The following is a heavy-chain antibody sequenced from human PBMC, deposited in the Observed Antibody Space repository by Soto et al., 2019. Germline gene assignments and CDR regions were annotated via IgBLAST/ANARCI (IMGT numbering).Heavy chain of an antibody. CDR3: AGGIPYYDILTGYYVQYFQH. J-gene: IGHJ1*01. CDR1: GYTFTSYG. Sequence: ASVKVSCKASGYTFTSYGISWVRQAPGQGLEWMGWISAYNGNTNYAQKLQGRVTMTTDTSTSTAYMELRSLRSDDTAVYYCAGGIPYYDILTGYYVQYFQHWGQGTLVTVSS. CDR2: ISAYNGNT. D-gene: IGHD3-9*01. V-gene: IGHV1-18*01.